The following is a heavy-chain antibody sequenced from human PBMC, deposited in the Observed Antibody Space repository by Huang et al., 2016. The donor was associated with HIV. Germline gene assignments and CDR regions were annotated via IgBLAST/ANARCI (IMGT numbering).Heavy chain of an antibody. CDR2: ISRDGTST. Sequence: EVHLVESGGGLVQPGGSLRLSCAASGFTFRDYWMHWVRQAPGKGLRWVSRISRDGTSTSYAESVKGRFTSSRDNAKNTLYLQVNSLRADDTAVYYCVRTSMGGFDIWGQGALVTVSS. D-gene: IGHD2-15*01. CDR1: GFTFRDYW. J-gene: IGHJ4*02. CDR3: VRTSMGGFDI. V-gene: IGHV3-74*01.